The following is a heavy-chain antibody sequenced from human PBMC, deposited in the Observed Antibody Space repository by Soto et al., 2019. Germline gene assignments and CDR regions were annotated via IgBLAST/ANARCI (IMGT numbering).Heavy chain of an antibody. J-gene: IGHJ4*02. Sequence: SVKVSCKASGFTFTSSAMQWVRQARGQRLEWIGWIVVGSGNTNYAQKFQERVTITRDMSTSTAYMELSSLRAEDTAVYYCAKDTYYYSSSGYYVFDSWGQGTLVTVSS. V-gene: IGHV1-58*02. CDR3: AKDTYYYSSSGYYVFDS. CDR2: IVVGSGNT. CDR1: GFTFTSSA. D-gene: IGHD3-22*01.